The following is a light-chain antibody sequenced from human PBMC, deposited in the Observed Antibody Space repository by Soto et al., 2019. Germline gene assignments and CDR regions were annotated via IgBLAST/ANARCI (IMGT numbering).Light chain of an antibody. CDR3: QQYGSSPLT. J-gene: IGKJ4*01. Sequence: EIVLTQSPGTLSLSPGERATLSCRASQSVSSSYLAWYQQKPGQAPRLLIYDASSRATGIPDRFSGSGSGTDFTLTISRLEPEDFAVFYCQQYGSSPLTFGGVTKVEIK. CDR1: QSVSSSY. V-gene: IGKV3-20*01. CDR2: DAS.